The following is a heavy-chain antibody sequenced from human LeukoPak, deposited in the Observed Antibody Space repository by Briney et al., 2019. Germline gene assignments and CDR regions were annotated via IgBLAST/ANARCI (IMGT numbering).Heavy chain of an antibody. CDR2: IHYSEST. D-gene: IGHD6-13*01. Sequence: SETLSLTCTVSGGPIRSYYWSWMRQPPGKGLEWIGNIHYSESTNFNPSLKSRVAIAVDTSKNQFSLSMRSVTAGDTAVYYCARVSAAGMEFHYGMDVWGQGTTVFVSS. V-gene: IGHV4-59*01. CDR3: ARVSAAGMEFHYGMDV. CDR1: GGPIRSYY. J-gene: IGHJ6*02.